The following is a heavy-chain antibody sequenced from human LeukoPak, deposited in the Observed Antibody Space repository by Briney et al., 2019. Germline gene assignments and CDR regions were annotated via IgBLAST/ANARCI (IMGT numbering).Heavy chain of an antibody. J-gene: IGHJ5*02. V-gene: IGHV1-3*01. Sequence: ASVKVSCKASGYTFTSYAMNWVRQAPGQRLEWMGWINAGNGNTKYSQKFQGRVTITRDTSASTAYIELSSLRSEDTAVYYCAREGGGYDPWFDPWGQGTLVTVSS. CDR3: AREGGGYDPWFDP. CDR2: INAGNGNT. CDR1: GYTFTSYA. D-gene: IGHD5-12*01.